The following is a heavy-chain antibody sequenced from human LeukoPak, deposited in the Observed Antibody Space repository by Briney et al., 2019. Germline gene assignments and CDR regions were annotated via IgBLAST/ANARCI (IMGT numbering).Heavy chain of an antibody. J-gene: IGHJ4*02. Sequence: PGGSLRLSCAASGFTFSSYSMNWVRQAPGKGLEWVSSISSSSSYIYYANSVKGRFTISRDNAKNSLYLQMNSLRAEDTAVYYCARDTQIYYYDSSGYPPFDYWGQGTLVTVSS. V-gene: IGHV3-21*01. CDR1: GFTFSSYS. D-gene: IGHD3-22*01. CDR2: ISSSSSYI. CDR3: ARDTQIYYYDSSGYPPFDY.